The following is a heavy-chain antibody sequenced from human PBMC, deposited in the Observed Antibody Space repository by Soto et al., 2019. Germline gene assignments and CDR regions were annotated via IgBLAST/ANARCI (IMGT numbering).Heavy chain of an antibody. J-gene: IGHJ5*02. CDR1: GFSLSTSGVG. CDR2: IYWDDDK. Sequence: SGPTLVNPTQTLTLTCTFSGFSLSTSGVGVGWIRQPPGKALECLALIYWDDDKRYSPSLRSRLTITKDTSKNQVVLTMTNMDPVDTATYYCAHARNPGVVTTWFDPWGQGTLVTVPS. CDR3: AHARNPGVVTTWFDP. D-gene: IGHD3-22*01. V-gene: IGHV2-5*02.